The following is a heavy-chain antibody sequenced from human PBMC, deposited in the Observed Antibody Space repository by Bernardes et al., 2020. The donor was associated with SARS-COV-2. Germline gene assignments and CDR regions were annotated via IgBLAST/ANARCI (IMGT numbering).Heavy chain of an antibody. CDR1: GFTFSSYE. CDR3: AREPSRDSSSWYFDY. Sequence: GGSLRLSCAASGFTFSSYEMNWVRQAPGKGLEWVSYISSSHNTIYYADSVKGRFTISRDNAKNSLYLQMNSLRAEDTAVYYCAREPSRDSSSWYFDYWGQGTLVTVSS. CDR2: ISSSHNTI. V-gene: IGHV3-48*03. D-gene: IGHD6-13*01. J-gene: IGHJ4*02.